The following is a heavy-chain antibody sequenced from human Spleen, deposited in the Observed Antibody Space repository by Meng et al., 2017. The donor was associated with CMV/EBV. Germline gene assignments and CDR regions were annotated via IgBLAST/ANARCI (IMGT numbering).Heavy chain of an antibody. CDR3: TRSSTAANWFDP. Sequence: CQVSGYTFTDNYIHWVLQAPGKGLEWLGFVDPEDGATLYAEKFQGILSITADSSTDIAYMELSSLRSEDTAVYYCTRSSTAANWFDPWGQGTLVTVSS. CDR2: VDPEDGAT. D-gene: IGHD2-2*01. J-gene: IGHJ5*02. CDR1: GYTFTDNY. V-gene: IGHV1-69-2*01.